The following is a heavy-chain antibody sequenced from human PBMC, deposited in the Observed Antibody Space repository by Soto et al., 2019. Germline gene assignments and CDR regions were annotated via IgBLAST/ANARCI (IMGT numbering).Heavy chain of an antibody. CDR2: IKEDGSGK. D-gene: IGHD3-16*01. CDR3: VRVGRLGGX. Sequence: GGSLRLSCTASGFTFSSCWMSWVRQAPGKGMGWVANIKEDGSGKYYVDSVKGRFSISRDNARNPLYLQMKSLRVEDTAVYYCVRVGRLGGXWGQGALLTVSX. V-gene: IGHV3-7*03. J-gene: IGHJ4*02. CDR1: GFTFSSCW.